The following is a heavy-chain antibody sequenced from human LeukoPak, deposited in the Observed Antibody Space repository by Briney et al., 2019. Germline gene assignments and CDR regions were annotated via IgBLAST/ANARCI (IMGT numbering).Heavy chain of an antibody. D-gene: IGHD3-22*01. CDR2: ITSGGST. Sequence: PGGSLRLSCAASGFTFSSYAMSWVRQAPGKGLEWVSVITSGGSTYYADSVKGRFTISRDNSKNTLYLQMNSLRAEDTAVYYCAKARSYYDSSGYDYWGQGTLVTVSS. CDR1: GFTFSSYA. CDR3: AKARSYYDSSGYDY. V-gene: IGHV3-23*01. J-gene: IGHJ4*02.